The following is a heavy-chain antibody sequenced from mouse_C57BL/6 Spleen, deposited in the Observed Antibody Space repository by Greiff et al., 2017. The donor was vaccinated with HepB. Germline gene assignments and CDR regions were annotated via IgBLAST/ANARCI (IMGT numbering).Heavy chain of an antibody. J-gene: IGHJ4*01. Sequence: QVQLQQSGAELVKPGASVKISCKASGYAFSCYWMNWVKQRPGKGLEWIGQIYPGDGDTNYNGKFKGKATLTADKSSSTAYMQLSSLTSEDSAVYFCARPVYYYGSSFYAMDYWGQGTSVTVSS. CDR3: ARPVYYYGSSFYAMDY. V-gene: IGHV1-80*01. CDR1: GYAFSCYW. D-gene: IGHD1-1*01. CDR2: IYPGDGDT.